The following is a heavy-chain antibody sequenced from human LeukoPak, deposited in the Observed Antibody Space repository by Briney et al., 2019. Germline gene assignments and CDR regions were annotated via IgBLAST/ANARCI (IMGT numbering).Heavy chain of an antibody. V-gene: IGHV1-46*01. D-gene: IGHD3-22*01. CDR1: GYTFTSYN. CDR2: INPSDGST. CDR3: ARVYNYLYNWFDP. J-gene: IGHJ5*02. Sequence: ASVKVSCKASGYTFTSYNIHWVRQAPGQGLEWMGIINPSDGSTRYEQKFQGRVTMTRDTSTSTVYMELRSLRSEDTAVYYCARVYNYLYNWFDPWGQGTLVTVSS.